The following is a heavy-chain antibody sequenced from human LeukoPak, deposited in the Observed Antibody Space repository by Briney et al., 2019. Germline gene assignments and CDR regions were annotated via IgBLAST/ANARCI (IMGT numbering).Heavy chain of an antibody. J-gene: IGHJ6*02. D-gene: IGHD4-17*01. V-gene: IGHV3-15*01. CDR1: GFTFSNAW. Sequence: GGSLRLSCAASGFTFSNAWMSWVRQAPGKGLEWVGRIKSKTDGGTTDYAAPVKGRFTISRDDSKNTLYLQMNSLKTEDTAVYYRSGDKRSYYGKDGLGQGTTGTVSS. CDR2: IKSKTDGGTT. CDR3: SGDKRSYYGKDG.